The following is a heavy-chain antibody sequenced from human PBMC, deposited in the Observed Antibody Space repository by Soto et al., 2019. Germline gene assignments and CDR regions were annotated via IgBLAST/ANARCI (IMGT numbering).Heavy chain of an antibody. CDR3: ARSPTRVRGVIEFDY. D-gene: IGHD3-10*01. CDR2: IYYSAST. V-gene: IGHV4-39*01. CDR1: GDSISSNSYY. J-gene: IGHJ4*02. Sequence: SETLSLTCTVSGDSISSNSYYWGWIRQPPGKGLEWIGSIYYSASTYYNPSLKSRVTISVDTSKNQFSLKLSSVTAADTAVYYCARSPTRVRGVIEFDYWGQGTLVTVSS.